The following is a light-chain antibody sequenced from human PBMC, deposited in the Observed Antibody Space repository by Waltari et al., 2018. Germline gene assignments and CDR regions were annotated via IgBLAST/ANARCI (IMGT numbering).Light chain of an antibody. CDR3: HSTHSNYWV. CDR2: KDT. J-gene: IGLJ3*02. CDR1: ELPKQY. Sequence: SYELTQPPSVSVSPGQTAKITCSGDELPKQYAYWYQQRPGQAPVLVIYKDTERPSGIPERISGSSSGTTVTLTISGVQAEDEADYYCHSTHSNYWVFDGGTKLTVL. V-gene: IGLV3-25*03.